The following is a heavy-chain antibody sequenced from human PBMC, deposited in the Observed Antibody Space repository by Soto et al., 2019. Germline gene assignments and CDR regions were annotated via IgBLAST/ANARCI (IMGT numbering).Heavy chain of an antibody. J-gene: IGHJ4*02. CDR3: ASAAVAAGGPFDK. Sequence: PSETLSLTCAVSGGSFSGFFWGWVRQPPGKGLEWIGEVNHGGSTNYNPSLKSRVTISSDTSKNHFSLTLRSVTAADTAVYYCASAAVAAGGPFDKWGQGALVTVSS. CDR2: VNHGGST. D-gene: IGHD2-15*01. V-gene: IGHV4-34*01. CDR1: GGSFSGFF.